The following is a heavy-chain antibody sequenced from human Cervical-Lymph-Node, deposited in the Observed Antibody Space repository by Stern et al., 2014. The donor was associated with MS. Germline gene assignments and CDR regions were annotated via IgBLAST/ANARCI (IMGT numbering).Heavy chain of an antibody. CDR1: GGIFSTSV. J-gene: IGHJ4*02. CDR3: ARERDNSYAFDS. D-gene: IGHD3-16*01. V-gene: IGHV1-69*01. CDR2: ISPMFGRA. Sequence: QVQLGQSGAAMRQPGSSGRVYCKAAGGIFSTSVISWLRQPPGQALEWMGGISPMFGRANYAQRFQGSVTITADESTSTVYMGLTSLRSEDTAVYYCARERDNSYAFDSWGQGTLVTVSS.